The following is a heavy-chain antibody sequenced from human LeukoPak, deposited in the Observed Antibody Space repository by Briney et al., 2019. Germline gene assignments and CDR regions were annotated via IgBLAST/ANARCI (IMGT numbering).Heavy chain of an antibody. CDR2: ISSSGSTI. CDR1: GFTFSDYY. J-gene: IGHJ4*02. Sequence: GGSLRLSCAASGFTFSDYYMSWIRQAPGKGLEWVSYISSSGSTIYYADSVKGRFTISRDNAKNSLYLQMNSLRAEDTAVYYCARDPPGGSSWYLPNDYWGQGTLVTVSS. D-gene: IGHD6-13*01. CDR3: ARDPPGGSSWYLPNDY. V-gene: IGHV3-11*04.